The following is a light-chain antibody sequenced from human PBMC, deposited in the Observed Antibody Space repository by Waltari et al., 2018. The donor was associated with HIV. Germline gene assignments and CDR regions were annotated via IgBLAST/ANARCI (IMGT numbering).Light chain of an antibody. CDR1: RSDVGSYNL. J-gene: IGLJ3*02. V-gene: IGLV2-23*01. Sequence: QSALTQPASVSGSPGQSITISCTGTRSDVGSYNLVSWSQQHPGKAPKLMIYEGSKRPSGVSNRFSGSKSGNTASLTISGLQAEDEADYYCCSYAGSSTLDWVFGGGTKLTVL. CDR3: CSYAGSSTLDWV. CDR2: EGS.